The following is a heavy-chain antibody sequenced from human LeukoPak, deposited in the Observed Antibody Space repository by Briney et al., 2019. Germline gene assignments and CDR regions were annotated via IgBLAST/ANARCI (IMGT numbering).Heavy chain of an antibody. CDR1: GGSISSSTYY. CDR2: IYYIGST. CDR3: ATAIKSYDILTGYYFDY. V-gene: IGHV4-39*01. J-gene: IGHJ4*02. D-gene: IGHD3-9*01. Sequence: PSETLSLTCTVSGGSISSSTYYWGWIRQPPGKGLEWIGSIYYIGSTYYNPSLKSRVTISVDTSKNQFSLKLSSVTAADTAVYYCATAIKSYDILTGYYFDYWGQGTLVTVSS.